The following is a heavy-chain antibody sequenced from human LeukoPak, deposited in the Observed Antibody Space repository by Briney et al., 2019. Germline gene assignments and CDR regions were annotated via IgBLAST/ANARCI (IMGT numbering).Heavy chain of an antibody. D-gene: IGHD3-22*01. V-gene: IGHV4-4*09. CDR3: ASPRSGYRYTFDY. CDR1: GGSFDSKY. CDR2: IYTSGST. J-gene: IGHJ4*02. Sequence: PSETLSLTCSVSGGSFDSKYWSWIRQPPGKGLEWIGYIYTSGSTNYNPSLKSRVPISLDTSNNRFSLNLNFVPAADTAVYYCASPRSGYRYTFDYWGQGALVTVSS.